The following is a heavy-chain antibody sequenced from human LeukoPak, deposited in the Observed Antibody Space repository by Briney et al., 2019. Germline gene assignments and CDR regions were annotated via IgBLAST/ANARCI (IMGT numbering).Heavy chain of an antibody. CDR3: ARDKGYYGSAMDV. CDR1: GGTFSSYA. D-gene: IGHD3-10*01. Sequence: ASVKVSCKASGGTFSSYAISWVRQATGQGLEWMGWMNPNSGNTGYAQKFQGRVTMTRNTSISTAYMELSSLRSEDTAVYYCARDKGYYGSAMDVWGKGTTVTISS. CDR2: MNPNSGNT. J-gene: IGHJ6*03. V-gene: IGHV1-8*02.